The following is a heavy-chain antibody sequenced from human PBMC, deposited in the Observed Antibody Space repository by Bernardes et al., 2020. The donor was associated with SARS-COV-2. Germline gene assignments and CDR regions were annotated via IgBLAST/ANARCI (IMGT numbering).Heavy chain of an antibody. J-gene: IGHJ4*02. CDR1: GFSLSTNGVG. D-gene: IGHD3-16*01. Sequence: SGPTLVKPTQTLTLTCTFSGFSLSTNGVGVGWIRQPPGKALEWLGIIYWDDEKRYSPSLKSRLTITKDISKNQVVLRMTKMDPVDTGTYYCAHTNYDHIWGSLSPWDYWGQGTLVTVSS. CDR2: IYWDDEK. CDR3: AHTNYDHIWGSLSPWDY. V-gene: IGHV2-5*02.